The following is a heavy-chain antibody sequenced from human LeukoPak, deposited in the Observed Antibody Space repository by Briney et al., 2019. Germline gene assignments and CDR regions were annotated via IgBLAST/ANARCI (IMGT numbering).Heavy chain of an antibody. CDR2: IYYSGST. V-gene: IGHV4-31*03. CDR3: ARDSGSGSYVEAFDI. Sequence: PSETLSLTCTVSGGSISSGGYYWSWIRQHPGKGLEWIGYIYYSGSTYYNPSLKRRVTISVDTSKNQFSLKLSSVTPADTAVYYCARDSGSGSYVEAFDIWGQGTMVTVSS. J-gene: IGHJ3*02. D-gene: IGHD3-10*01. CDR1: GGSISSGGYY.